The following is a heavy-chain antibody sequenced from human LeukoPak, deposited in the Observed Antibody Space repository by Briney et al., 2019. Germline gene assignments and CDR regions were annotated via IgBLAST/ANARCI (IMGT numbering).Heavy chain of an antibody. CDR1: GYTFTSYG. D-gene: IGHD6-19*01. Sequence: ASVNVSCKASGYTFTSYGISWVRQAPGQGLEWMGWISAYNGNTNYAQKLQGRVTMTTDTSTSTAYMELRSLRSDDTAVYYCAREDTAVAGPPFDYWGQGTLVTVSS. V-gene: IGHV1-18*01. CDR3: AREDTAVAGPPFDY. CDR2: ISAYNGNT. J-gene: IGHJ4*02.